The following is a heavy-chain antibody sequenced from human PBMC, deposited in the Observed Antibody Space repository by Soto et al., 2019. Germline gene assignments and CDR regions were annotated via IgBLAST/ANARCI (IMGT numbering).Heavy chain of an antibody. CDR1: GGSISSYY. V-gene: IGHV4-4*07. D-gene: IGHD3-16*01. J-gene: IGHJ6*02. Sequence: SETLSLTCTVSGGSISSYYWCWTRQPAGKGLEWIGRFYPTGKTNYNPSLQSRLTMSADTSRNQFSLNLTSVTAADTAVYYCARCGLDYGMDVWGQGTTVTVS. CDR2: FYPTGKT. CDR3: ARCGLDYGMDV.